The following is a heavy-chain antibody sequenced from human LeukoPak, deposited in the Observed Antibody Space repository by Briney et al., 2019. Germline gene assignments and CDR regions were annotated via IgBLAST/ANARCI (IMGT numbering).Heavy chain of an antibody. V-gene: IGHV4-34*01. CDR3: ARGLSMTTVTPFDY. CDR2: INHSGST. CDR1: GGSFSGYY. J-gene: IGHJ4*02. Sequence: PSETPSLTCAVYGGSFSGYYWSWLRQPPGKGLEWVGEINHSGSTNYNPSLKSRVTISGDTSKNQFSLKLSSVTAADTAVYYCARGLSMTTVTPFDYWGQGTLVTVSS. D-gene: IGHD4-17*01.